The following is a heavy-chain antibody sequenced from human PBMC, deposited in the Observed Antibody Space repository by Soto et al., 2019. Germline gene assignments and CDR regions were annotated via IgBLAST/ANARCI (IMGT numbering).Heavy chain of an antibody. CDR2: ISYDGSNK. J-gene: IGHJ4*02. CDR3: AKECDGYYPHVDY. V-gene: IGHV3-30*18. CDR1: GFTFSSYG. Sequence: GGSLRLSCAASGFTFSSYGMHWVRQAPGKGLEWVAVISYDGSNKYYADSVKGRFTISRDNSKNTLYLQMNSLRAEDTAVYYCAKECDGYYPHVDYWGQGT. D-gene: IGHD3-22*01.